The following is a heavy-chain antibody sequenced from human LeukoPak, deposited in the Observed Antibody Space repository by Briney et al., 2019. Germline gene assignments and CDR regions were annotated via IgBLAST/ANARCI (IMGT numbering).Heavy chain of an antibody. CDR2: IKPDGSDQ. V-gene: IGHV3-7*05. D-gene: IGHD1-1*01. Sequence: GGSLRLSCAASGFTVSSTYMSWVRQAPGKGPEWVANIKPDGSDQYYVDSVKGRFTISRDNAKNSLSLQMNSLRAEDTAMYYCASHNFVNWGQGTLVTVSS. CDR1: GFTVSSTY. CDR3: ASHNFVN. J-gene: IGHJ4*02.